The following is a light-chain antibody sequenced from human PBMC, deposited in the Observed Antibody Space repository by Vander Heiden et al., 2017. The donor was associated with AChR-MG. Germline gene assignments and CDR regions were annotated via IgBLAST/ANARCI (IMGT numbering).Light chain of an antibody. J-gene: IGLJ3*02. CDR1: SSNIGNNY. CDR2: DNN. CDR3: GTWDSSLSAWV. V-gene: IGLV1-51*01. Sequence: ISCSGSSSNIGNNYVSWYQQLPGTAPKLLSYDNNKRPSGNPDRFSGSKSGTSATLGITGLQTGDEADYYCGTWDSSLSAWVFGGGTKLTVL.